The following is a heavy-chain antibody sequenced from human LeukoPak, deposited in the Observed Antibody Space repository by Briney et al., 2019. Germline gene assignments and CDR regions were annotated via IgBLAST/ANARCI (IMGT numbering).Heavy chain of an antibody. CDR1: GYTFTSYG. J-gene: IGHJ1*01. Sequence: ASVKVSCKASGYTFTSYGISWVRQAPGQGLEWMGWISAYNGNTNYAQKLQGRVTMTTDTSTSTAYMDLSSLRSEDTAVYYCATARVGNSGWYRSFLDFWGQGTLVTVSS. CDR2: ISAYNGNT. D-gene: IGHD6-19*01. V-gene: IGHV1-18*01. CDR3: ATARVGNSGWYRSFLDF.